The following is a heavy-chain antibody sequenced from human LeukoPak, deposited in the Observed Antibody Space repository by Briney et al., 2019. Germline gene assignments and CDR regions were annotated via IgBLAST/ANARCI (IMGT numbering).Heavy chain of an antibody. CDR1: GGSINTPNYY. Sequence: SETLSLTCTVSGGSINTPNYYWGWIRQPPGKGLEWIGSIYYSGSTYYNPSLKSRVTISVDTSKNQFSLKLSSVTAADTAVYYCASLGPRAKLELRSYYYYYMDVWGKGTTVTVSS. CDR2: IYYSGST. J-gene: IGHJ6*03. D-gene: IGHD1-7*01. V-gene: IGHV4-39*01. CDR3: ASLGPRAKLELRSYYYYYMDV.